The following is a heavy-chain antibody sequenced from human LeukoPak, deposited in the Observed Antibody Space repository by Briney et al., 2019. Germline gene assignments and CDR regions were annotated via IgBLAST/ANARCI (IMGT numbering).Heavy chain of an antibody. CDR3: ARHTDPRDYSDY. CDR2: IHYSGST. V-gene: IGHV4-59*08. J-gene: IGHJ4*02. CDR1: GGSISSYY. D-gene: IGHD4-17*01. Sequence: PSETLSLTCTVSGGSISSYYWSWFRQPPGKGLEWMGYIHYSGSTNYNPSLKSRVTVSVDTSKNQFSLKLSSVTAADTAVYYCARHTDPRDYSDYWGQGTLVTVSS.